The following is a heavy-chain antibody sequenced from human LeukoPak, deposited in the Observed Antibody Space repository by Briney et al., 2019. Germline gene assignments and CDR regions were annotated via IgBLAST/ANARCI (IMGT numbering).Heavy chain of an antibody. CDR3: AKARMATIGSVDY. V-gene: IGHV3-23*01. Sequence: GGSLRLSCAASGFTFSGYAMSWVRQAPGKGLEWVSTISGSGDSTYYADSVKGRFTISRDNSKNTLYLQMNSLRAEDTAVYYCAKARMATIGSVDYWGQGTLVTVSS. CDR1: GFTFSGYA. D-gene: IGHD5-24*01. CDR2: ISGSGDST. J-gene: IGHJ4*02.